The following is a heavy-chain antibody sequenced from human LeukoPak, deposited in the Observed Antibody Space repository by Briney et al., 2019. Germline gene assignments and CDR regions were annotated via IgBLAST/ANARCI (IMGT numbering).Heavy chain of an antibody. V-gene: IGHV3-30*02. D-gene: IGHD3-22*01. CDR1: GFTFSSYG. CDR3: AKDGTYYYDSSGYPRV. CDR2: IRYDGSNK. J-gene: IGHJ4*02. Sequence: PGGSLRLSCAASGFTFSSYGMHWVRQAPGKGLEWVAFIRYDGSNKYYADSVKGRFTISRDNSKNTLYLQMNSLRAEDTAVYYCAKDGTYYYDSSGYPRVWGQGTLVTVSS.